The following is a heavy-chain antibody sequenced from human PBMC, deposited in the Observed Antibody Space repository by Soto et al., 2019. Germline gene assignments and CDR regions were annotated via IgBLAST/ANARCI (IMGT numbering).Heavy chain of an antibody. CDR2: IDPSDSYT. V-gene: IGHV5-10-1*01. CDR1: GYSFTSYW. J-gene: IGHJ5*02. CDR3: ARHISWALDVFDP. D-gene: IGHD2-21*01. Sequence: GESLKISCKGSGYSFTSYWISWVRQMPGKGLEWMGRIDPSDSYTNYSPSFQGHVTISADKSISTAYLQWSSLKASDTAMYHCARHISWALDVFDPWGQGTLVTVSS.